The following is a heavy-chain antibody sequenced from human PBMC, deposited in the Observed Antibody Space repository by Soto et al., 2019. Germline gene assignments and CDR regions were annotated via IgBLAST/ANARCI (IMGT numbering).Heavy chain of an antibody. D-gene: IGHD3-10*01. J-gene: IGHJ4*02. Sequence: QVQLVQSGAEVKKPGASLRVSCETSGGTSTIYTITWVRQAPGQGLQWMGRIVPTLRTTNYALEFQGRLTITADSSTSTALIALTSLTPKDAAVYYCGTNKYAAGSLGVHFWGQGTLVTVSS. CDR3: GTNKYAAGSLGVHF. CDR1: GGTSTIYT. V-gene: IGHV1-69*08. CDR2: IVPTLRTT.